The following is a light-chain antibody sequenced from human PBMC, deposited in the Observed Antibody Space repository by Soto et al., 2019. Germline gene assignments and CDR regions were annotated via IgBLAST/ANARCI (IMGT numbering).Light chain of an antibody. CDR3: MQATQSYT. CDR2: KLS. J-gene: IGKJ2*01. CDR1: QSLVHIDGNTY. Sequence: DIVLTQTRLSSPVTLGQPASISCRSSQSLVHIDGNTYFTWLQQRPGQPPRLLIYKLSNRFPGVTDRFSGSGAGTDFTRKISRVEAEDVGVYYCMQATQSYTFGQGTRLEIK. V-gene: IGKV2-24*01.